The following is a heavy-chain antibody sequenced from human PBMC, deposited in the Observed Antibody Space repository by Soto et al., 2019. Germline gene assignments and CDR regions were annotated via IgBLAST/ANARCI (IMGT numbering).Heavy chain of an antibody. J-gene: IGHJ4*02. CDR1: GFTVSTKY. Sequence: EVQLVESGGGLVQPGGSLRLSCAASGFTVSTKYMSWVRQAPGKGLEWVSVIYSGGSTFYADTVRGRFTISSDNSKNTVNLQMNSLRAEDTAVYYLARDPWAADYWGQGTLVTVSS. V-gene: IGHV3-66*01. D-gene: IGHD3-16*01. CDR3: ARDPWAADY. CDR2: IYSGGST.